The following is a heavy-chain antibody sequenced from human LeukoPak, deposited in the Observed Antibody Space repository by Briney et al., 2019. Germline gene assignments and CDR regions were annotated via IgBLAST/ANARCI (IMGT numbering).Heavy chain of an antibody. V-gene: IGHV4-39*07. CDR3: ARDGVHRGPLQGLFRRYNWFDP. Sequence: SETLSLTCTVSGGSISSSSYYWGWIRQPPGKGLEWIGSIYYSGSTYYNPSLKSRVTISVDTSKNQFSLKLSSVTAADTAVYYCARDGVHRGPLQGLFRRYNWFDPWGQGTLVTVSS. D-gene: IGHD3-10*01. CDR2: IYYSGST. CDR1: GGSISSSSYY. J-gene: IGHJ5*02.